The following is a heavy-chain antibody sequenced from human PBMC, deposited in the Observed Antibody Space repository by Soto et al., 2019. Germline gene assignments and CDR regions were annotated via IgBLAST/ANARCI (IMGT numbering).Heavy chain of an antibody. D-gene: IGHD2-21*02. CDR3: ARDRVCGGDCYSYYFDY. V-gene: IGHV1-18*04. CDR2: ISAYNGNT. Sequence: QVQLVQSGAEVKKPGASVKVSCKDAGYTFTSYGLRWVRQAPGPGREWMGWISAYNGNTNYAQKLQGRVTMTTDTSTSTAYMELRSLRSDDTAVYYCARDRVCGGDCYSYYFDYWGQGTPVTVSS. J-gene: IGHJ4*02. CDR1: GYTFTSYG.